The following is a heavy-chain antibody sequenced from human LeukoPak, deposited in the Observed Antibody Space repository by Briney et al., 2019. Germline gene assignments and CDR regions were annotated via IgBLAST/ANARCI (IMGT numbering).Heavy chain of an antibody. Sequence: SETLSLTCTVSGGSISSYYWSWIRQPPGKGLEWIGYIYYSGSTNYNPSLKSRVTISVDTSKNQFSLKLSSVTAADTAVYYCARDSGYYGSGYYYMDVWGKGTTVTISS. CDR2: IYYSGST. CDR3: ARDSGYYGSGYYYMDV. J-gene: IGHJ6*03. CDR1: GGSISSYY. D-gene: IGHD3-10*01. V-gene: IGHV4-59*01.